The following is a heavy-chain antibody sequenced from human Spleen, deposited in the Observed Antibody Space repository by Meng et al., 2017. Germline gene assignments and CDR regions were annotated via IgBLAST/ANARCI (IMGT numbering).Heavy chain of an antibody. CDR2: MYTSGST. CDR3: ATTYYSDSDRGAFDI. V-gene: IGHV4-4*07. J-gene: IGHJ3*02. CDR1: GGSISSYY. D-gene: IGHD3-22*01. Sequence: SETLSLTCTVSGGSISSYYWSWIRQPAGKGLEWIGRMYTSGSTNYNPSLKSRVTMSVDTSKNQFSLKLSSVTAADTAVYYCATTYYSDSDRGAFDIWGQGTMVTVSS.